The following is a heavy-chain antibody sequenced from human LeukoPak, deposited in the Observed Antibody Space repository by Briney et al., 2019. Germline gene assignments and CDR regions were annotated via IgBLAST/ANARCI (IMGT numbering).Heavy chain of an antibody. J-gene: IGHJ6*03. CDR2: VSSSSSYI. V-gene: IGHV3-21*01. Sequence: GGSLRLSCAASGFTFSSYSMNWVRQAPGKGLEWVSSVSSSSSYIYYADSVKGRFTISRDNAKNSLYLQMNSLRAEDTAVYYCARDKPGSTPYYYYSMDVWGKRTTVTVSS. CDR3: ARDKPGSTPYYYYSMDV. CDR1: GFTFSSYS. D-gene: IGHD1-1*01.